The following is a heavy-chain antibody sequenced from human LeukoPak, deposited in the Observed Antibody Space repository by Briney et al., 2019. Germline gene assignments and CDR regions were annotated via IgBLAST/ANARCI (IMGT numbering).Heavy chain of an antibody. CDR3: AVEMATQAK. D-gene: IGHD5-24*01. Sequence: SETLSLTCAVYGGSFSGYYWSWIRQPLGQGLEWIGEINHSGSTNYNPSLKSRVTISVDTSKNQFSLKLSSVTAADTAVYYCAVEMATQAKWGQGTLVTVSS. V-gene: IGHV4-34*01. CDR2: INHSGST. J-gene: IGHJ4*02. CDR1: GGSFSGYY.